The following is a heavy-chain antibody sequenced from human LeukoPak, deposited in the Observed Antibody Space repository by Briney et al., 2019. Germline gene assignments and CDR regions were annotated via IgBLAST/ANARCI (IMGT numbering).Heavy chain of an antibody. CDR3: ARVRETAAAGLDY. Sequence: SETLSLTCTVSGGSISSSSYYWGWIRQPPGKGLEWIGSIYYSGSTYYNPSLKSRVTISVDTSKNQFSLKLSSVTAADTAVYYCARVRETAAAGLDYWGQGTLVTVSS. CDR1: GGSISSSSYY. D-gene: IGHD6-13*01. J-gene: IGHJ4*02. V-gene: IGHV4-39*07. CDR2: IYYSGST.